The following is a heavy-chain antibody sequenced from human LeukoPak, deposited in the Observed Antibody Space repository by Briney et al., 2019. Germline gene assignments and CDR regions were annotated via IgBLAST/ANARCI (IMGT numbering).Heavy chain of an antibody. J-gene: IGHJ5*02. CDR3: ATSGLGGSGNYHRTWYNWFDP. V-gene: IGHV1-69*06. D-gene: IGHD3-10*01. Sequence: SVKVSCKASGYTFTFYYIYWVRQAPGQGLEWMGGIIPLFGTANYAQTFQGRVTITADKSTSTAYMELSSLRSEDTAVYYCATSGLGGSGNYHRTWYNWFDPWGQGTLVTVSS. CDR1: GYTFTFYY. CDR2: IIPLFGTA.